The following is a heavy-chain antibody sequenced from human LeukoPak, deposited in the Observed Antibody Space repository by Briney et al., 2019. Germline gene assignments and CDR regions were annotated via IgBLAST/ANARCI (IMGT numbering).Heavy chain of an antibody. CDR1: GGTFSSYA. J-gene: IGHJ4*02. CDR3: AGNTYYYGSGEFDY. CDR2: IIPIFGTA. Sequence: GSSVKVSCKASGGTFSSYAISWVRQAPGQGLEWMGGIIPIFGTANYAQKFRGRVTITADESTSTAYMELSSLRSEDTAVYYCAGNTYYYGSGEFDYWGQGTLVTVSS. D-gene: IGHD3-10*01. V-gene: IGHV1-69*01.